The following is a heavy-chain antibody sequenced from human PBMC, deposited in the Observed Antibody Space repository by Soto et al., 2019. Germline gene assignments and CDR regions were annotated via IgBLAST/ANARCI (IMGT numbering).Heavy chain of an antibody. CDR1: GSSFTDYQ. J-gene: IGHJ6*02. CDR3: ARGDSTDCSNGVCSFFYNHDMDV. Sequence: ASVKVSCKASGSSFTDYQIHWVRQAPGQGLEWLGRINPKSGGTSTAQKFQGWVTMTTDTSISTASMELTRLTSDDTAIYYCARGDSTDCSNGVCSFFYNHDMDVWG. CDR2: INPKSGGT. D-gene: IGHD2-8*01. V-gene: IGHV1-2*04.